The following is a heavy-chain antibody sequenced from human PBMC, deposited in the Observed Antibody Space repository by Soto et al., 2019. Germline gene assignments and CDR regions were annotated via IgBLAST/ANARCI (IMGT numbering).Heavy chain of an antibody. CDR1: GGSFTFSGYY. D-gene: IGHD5-12*01. Sequence: PSETLSLTCTVYGGSFTFSGYYWSWIRQPPGKGLEWIGEINHSGTTNYIPSLESRVTISLDTSKNQFSLDLTSVTAADTAVYYCVRGRILRLRFGHFDSWGQGTLVTVSS. J-gene: IGHJ4*02. CDR2: INHSGTT. CDR3: VRGRILRLRFGHFDS. V-gene: IGHV4-34*01.